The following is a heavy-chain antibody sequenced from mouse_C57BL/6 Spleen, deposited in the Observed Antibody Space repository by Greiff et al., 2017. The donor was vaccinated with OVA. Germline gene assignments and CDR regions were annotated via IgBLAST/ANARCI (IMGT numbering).Heavy chain of an antibody. J-gene: IGHJ2*01. D-gene: IGHD1-1*01. Sequence: EVKLMESGPGLVKPSQSLSLTCSVTGYSITSGYYWNWIRQFPGNKLEWMGYISYDGSNNYNPSLKNRISITRDTSKNQFFLKLNSVTTEDTATYYCARERITTVVVDYWGQGTTLTVSS. V-gene: IGHV3-6*01. CDR3: ARERITTVVVDY. CDR2: ISYDGSN. CDR1: GYSITSGYY.